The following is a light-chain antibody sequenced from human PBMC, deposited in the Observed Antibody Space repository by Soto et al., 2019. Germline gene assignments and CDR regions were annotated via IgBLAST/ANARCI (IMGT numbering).Light chain of an antibody. CDR3: QQSYSTFTWT. CDR1: QSISSY. Sequence: DIQMTQSPSSLSASVGDRVTITCRASQSISSYLNWYQQKPGKAPKLLIYAASSLQSGVPSRFSGSGSGTDLTLTISSLQPEDFATYYCQQSYSTFTWTFGQGTKVEIK. V-gene: IGKV1-39*01. CDR2: AAS. J-gene: IGKJ1*01.